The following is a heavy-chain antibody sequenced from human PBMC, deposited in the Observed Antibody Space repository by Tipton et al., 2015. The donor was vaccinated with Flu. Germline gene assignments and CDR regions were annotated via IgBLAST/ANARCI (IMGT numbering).Heavy chain of an antibody. CDR2: IYYGGNT. CDR1: GGPISSYY. Sequence: TLSLTCTVSGGPISSYYWSWIRQPPGKGLEWIGYIYYGGNTNYNPSLKSRVTMSVDMSKSQFSLKLSSVTAADTAVYYCARGRASTWYMRGIDFWGQGTLVTVSS. CDR3: ARGRASTWYMRGIDF. J-gene: IGHJ4*02. D-gene: IGHD6-13*01. V-gene: IGHV4-59*01.